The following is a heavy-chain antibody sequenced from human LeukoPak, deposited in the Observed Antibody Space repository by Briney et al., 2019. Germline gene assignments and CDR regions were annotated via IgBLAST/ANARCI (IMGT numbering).Heavy chain of an antibody. J-gene: IGHJ6*04. CDR2: IHSSGSTT. CDR3: AELGITMIGGV. D-gene: IGHD3-10*02. V-gene: IGHV3-48*03. Sequence: GGSLRLSCVASGFTFSSYEMNWVRQAPGKGLEWVSYIHSSGSTTHYADSVKGRFTISKDNAKNSLYLQMNSLRAEDTAVYYCAELGITMIGGVWGKGTTVAISS. CDR1: GFTFSSYE.